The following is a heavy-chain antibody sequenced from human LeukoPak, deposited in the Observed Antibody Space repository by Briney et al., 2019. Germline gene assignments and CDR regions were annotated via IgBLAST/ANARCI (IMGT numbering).Heavy chain of an antibody. J-gene: IGHJ4*02. CDR1: GFTFSSYA. CDR3: AKYGPQDSGSSHFDY. Sequence: HPGGSLRLSCAASGFTFSSYAMSWVRQAPGKGLEWVSAIRDSGSSTHYADSVKGRFTTSRDNSKNTLFLQINSLRAEDTAIYYCAKYGPQDSGSSHFDYWGQGALVTVSS. D-gene: IGHD1-26*01. V-gene: IGHV3-23*01. CDR2: IRDSGSST.